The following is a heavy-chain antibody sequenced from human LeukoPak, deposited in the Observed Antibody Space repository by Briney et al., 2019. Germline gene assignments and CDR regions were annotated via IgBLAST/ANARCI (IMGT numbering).Heavy chain of an antibody. J-gene: IGHJ3*01. CDR3: ARGSESGSYYSGYDCSFDF. V-gene: IGHV1-2*02. CDR2: INPKSGGT. D-gene: IGHD1-26*01. CDR1: GYTFSGYY. Sequence: ASVTVSSKASGYTFSGYYIHWVRQAPGQGLEWMGWINPKSGGTNYAQKFQGRVTMTRDTSISTAYMELSSLRSDDTAVYYCARGSESGSYYSGYDCSFDFWGQGRMVTVCS.